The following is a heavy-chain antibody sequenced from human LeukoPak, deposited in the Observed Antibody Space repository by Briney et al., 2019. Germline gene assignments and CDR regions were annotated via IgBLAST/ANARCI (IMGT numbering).Heavy chain of an antibody. CDR3: AKGGATVIDY. CDR2: INSDGFST. Sequence: PGGSLRLSCAASGFTFSSYWMHWVRQAPGKGLVWVSRINSDGFSTSYADSVKGRFTISRDNAKNTLYLQMNSLRADDTAVYYCAKGGATVIDYWGQGTLVTVSS. D-gene: IGHD4-17*01. CDR1: GFTFSSYW. V-gene: IGHV3-74*01. J-gene: IGHJ4*02.